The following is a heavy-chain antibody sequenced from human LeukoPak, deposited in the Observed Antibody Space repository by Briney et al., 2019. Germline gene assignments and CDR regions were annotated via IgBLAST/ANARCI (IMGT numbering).Heavy chain of an antibody. V-gene: IGHV4-59*01. CDR2: IYYSGST. J-gene: IGHJ4*02. Sequence: SETLSLTCTVSGGYISSYYWSWIRQPPGKGLEWIGYIYYSGSTNYNPSLKSRVTISVDTSKNQFSLKLSSVTAADTAVYYCARAGKGDYVWGSYRYTDYYFDYWGQGTLVTVSS. CDR3: ARAGKGDYVWGSYRYTDYYFDY. D-gene: IGHD3-16*02. CDR1: GGYISSYY.